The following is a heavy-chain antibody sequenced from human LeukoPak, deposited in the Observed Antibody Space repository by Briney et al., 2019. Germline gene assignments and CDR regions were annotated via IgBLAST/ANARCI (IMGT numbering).Heavy chain of an antibody. V-gene: IGHV3-23*01. CDR3: ANEWLLNLLDY. J-gene: IGHJ4*02. CDR1: GFTFSNAW. Sequence: GGSLRLSCAASGFTFSNAWMSWVRQAPGKGLEWVSAISGSGGSTYYADSVKGRFTISRDNSKNTLYLQMNSLRAEDTAVYYCANEWLLNLLDYWGQGTLVTVSS. CDR2: ISGSGGST. D-gene: IGHD3-22*01.